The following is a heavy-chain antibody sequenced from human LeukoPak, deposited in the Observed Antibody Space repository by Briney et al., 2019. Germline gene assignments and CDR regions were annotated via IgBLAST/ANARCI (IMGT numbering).Heavy chain of an antibody. V-gene: IGHV1-69*05. D-gene: IGHD7-27*01. CDR3: ARGPPNWGYDY. CDR2: IIPIFGSA. CDR1: GGTFSNYA. Sequence: SVKVSCKASGGTFSNYAISWVRQAPGQGLEWMGGIIPIFGSANYAQKFQGRVTMTRDTSISTAYMELSGLISEDTAVYYCARGPPNWGYDYWGQGTLVTVSS. J-gene: IGHJ4*02.